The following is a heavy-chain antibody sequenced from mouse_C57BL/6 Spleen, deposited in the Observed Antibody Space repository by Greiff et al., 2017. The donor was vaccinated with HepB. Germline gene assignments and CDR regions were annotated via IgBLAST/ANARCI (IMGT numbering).Heavy chain of an antibody. J-gene: IGHJ2*01. CDR1: GYSFTSYY. V-gene: IGHV1-66*01. CDR3: AREGITTVAPFDY. CDR2: IYPGSGNT. D-gene: IGHD1-1*01. Sequence: VQLVESGPELVKPGASVKISCKASGYSFTSYYIHWVKQRPGQGLEWIGWIYPGSGNTKYNEKFKGKATLTADTSSSTAYMQLSSLTSEDSAVYYCAREGITTVAPFDYWGQGTTLTVSS.